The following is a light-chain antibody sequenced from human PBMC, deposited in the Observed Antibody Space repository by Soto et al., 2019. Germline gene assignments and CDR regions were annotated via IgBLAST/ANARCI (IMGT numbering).Light chain of an antibody. CDR1: QSLTSSY. CDR3: QYYDTSPAWT. V-gene: IGKV3-20*01. CDR2: AAS. Sequence: ERVLTQSPGILSLSPGERATLSCRASQSLTSSYLAWYQQKPGQAPGLLIYAASRRATGIPDRFSGSGSGTDFTLIISRLEAEDSAVYYCQYYDTSPAWTFGQGTRVEIK. J-gene: IGKJ1*01.